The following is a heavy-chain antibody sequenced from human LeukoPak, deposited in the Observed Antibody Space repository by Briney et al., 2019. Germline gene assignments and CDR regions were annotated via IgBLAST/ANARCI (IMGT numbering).Heavy chain of an antibody. D-gene: IGHD4-17*01. V-gene: IGHV3-23*01. J-gene: IGHJ4*02. CDR1: GFTFSSYA. Sequence: PGGSLRLSCAASGFTFSSYAMSWVRQAPGKGLEWVSAISGSGGSTYYADSVKARFTISRDNSKNTLYLQMNSLRAEDTAVNYCAKVRVRYFDYWGQGTLVTVSS. CDR3: AKVRVRYFDY. CDR2: ISGSGGST.